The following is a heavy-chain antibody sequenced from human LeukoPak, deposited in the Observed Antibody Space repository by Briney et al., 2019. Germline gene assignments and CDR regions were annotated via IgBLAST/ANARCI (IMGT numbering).Heavy chain of an antibody. J-gene: IGHJ4*02. V-gene: IGHV3-23*01. CDR1: GFIFSSHA. D-gene: IGHD3-3*01. Sequence: PGGSLRLSCAACGFIFSSHAMGWVRQAPGKGLEWVSSITGSGADTYYGDSVKGRFTIARDNSKNILYLQMNSLRAEDTAVYYCAKVDGITIFEVFDYWGQGTLVTVSS. CDR2: ITGSGADT. CDR3: AKVDGITIFEVFDY.